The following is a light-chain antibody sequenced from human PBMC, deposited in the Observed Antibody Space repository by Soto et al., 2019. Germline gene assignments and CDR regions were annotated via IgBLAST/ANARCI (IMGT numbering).Light chain of an antibody. CDR2: EVS. V-gene: IGLV2-8*01. J-gene: IGLJ1*01. Sequence: QSALAQPPSASGSPGQSVTISCTGTSSDIGTYDYVSWYQHLPDKAPKLIIYEVSKRPSGVPDRFSGYKSGNTASLTVSGLQAEDEGDHYCCSYGGGNNFYVFGTGTKV. CDR3: CSYGGGNNFYV. CDR1: SSDIGTYDY.